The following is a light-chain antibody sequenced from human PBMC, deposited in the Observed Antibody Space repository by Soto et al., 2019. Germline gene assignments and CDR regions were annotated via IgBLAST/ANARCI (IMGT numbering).Light chain of an antibody. CDR1: QTVSSSS. J-gene: IGKJ1*01. CDR2: GAS. V-gene: IGKV3-20*01. CDR3: QQYGSSPRT. Sequence: DIVLTQSPGTLSLSPGERATLSCRASQTVSSSSLAWYQQKPGQAPRLLIFGASTRAAGFPDRFSGSGSGTHFTLTISRLEPEDFAVYYCQQYGSSPRTFGQGTKLEIK.